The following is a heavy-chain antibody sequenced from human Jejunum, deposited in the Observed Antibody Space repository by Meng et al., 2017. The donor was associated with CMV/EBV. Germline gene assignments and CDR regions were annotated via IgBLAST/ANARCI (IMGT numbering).Heavy chain of an antibody. V-gene: IGHV3-7*03. D-gene: IGHD4-23*01. CDR3: ARVYGGGAFDL. Sequence: AASGFTFSTYWMTWVRQAPGKGLAWVANMAEDGSEIYYVDSVKGRFTISRDNARNTLYLQMNNLRADDTAVYYCARVYGGGAFDLWGQGTMVTVSS. CDR2: MAEDGSEI. J-gene: IGHJ3*01. CDR1: GFTFSTYW.